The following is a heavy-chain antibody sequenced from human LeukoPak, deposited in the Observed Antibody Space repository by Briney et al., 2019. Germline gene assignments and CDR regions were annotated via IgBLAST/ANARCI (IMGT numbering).Heavy chain of an antibody. CDR2: IDHSGRT. Sequence: SETLSLSCDVSGYSISSDYYWTWIRQPPGKGLEYIGSIDHSGRTYYNPSLKSRVTISVDTSKNHFSLRLSSVTAADTAVYYCAREKEYYYMDVWGKGTTVSVSS. CDR1: GYSISSDYY. D-gene: IGHD3-16*01. CDR3: AREKEYYYMDV. V-gene: IGHV4-38-2*02. J-gene: IGHJ6*04.